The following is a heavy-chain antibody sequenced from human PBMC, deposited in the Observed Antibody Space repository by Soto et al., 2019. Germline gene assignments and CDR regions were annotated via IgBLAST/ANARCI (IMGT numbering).Heavy chain of an antibody. CDR1: GGSFSGYY. D-gene: IGHD6-6*01. J-gene: IGHJ5*02. V-gene: IGHV4-34*01. Sequence: PSQTLSLTCAGYGGSFSGYYWSWIRQPPGKGLEWIGEINHSGSTNYNPSLKSRVTISVDTSKNQFSLKLSSVTAADTAVYYCARVVNSIEGRHHNWFAFRGQRSLV. CDR3: ARVVNSIEGRHHNWFAF. CDR2: INHSGST.